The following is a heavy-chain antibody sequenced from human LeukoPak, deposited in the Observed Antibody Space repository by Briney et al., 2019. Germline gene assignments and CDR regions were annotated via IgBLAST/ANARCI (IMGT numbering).Heavy chain of an antibody. CDR3: ARIPTEYDILTGGTGDY. V-gene: IGHV4-39*01. J-gene: IGHJ4*02. D-gene: IGHD3-9*01. Sequence: SETLSLTCTVSGGSISSSSYYWGWIRQPPGKGLEWIGSIYYSGSTYYNPSLKSRVTISVDTSKNQFSLKLSSVTAADTAVYYCARIPTEYDILTGGTGDYWGQGTLVTVSS. CDR1: GGSISSSSYY. CDR2: IYYSGST.